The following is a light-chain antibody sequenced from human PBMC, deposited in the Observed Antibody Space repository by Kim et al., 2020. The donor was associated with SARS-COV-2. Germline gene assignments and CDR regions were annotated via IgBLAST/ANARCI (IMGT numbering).Light chain of an antibody. CDR3: QQYHAYWT. J-gene: IGKJ1*01. Sequence: ASVGERATITCRASRTIDKWLAWYQQKPGKGPKLLIYDASTLEGGVPSRFGGSGSETEFTLTISSLQPDDLATYYCQQYHAYWTFGQGTKVDIK. CDR2: DAS. CDR1: RTIDKW. V-gene: IGKV1-5*01.